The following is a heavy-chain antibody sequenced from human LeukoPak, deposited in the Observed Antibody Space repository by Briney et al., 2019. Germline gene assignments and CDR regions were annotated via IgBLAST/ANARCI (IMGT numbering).Heavy chain of an antibody. J-gene: IGHJ4*02. CDR3: ARARIVVVPAAMIGYFDY. CDR2: IYYSGST. Sequence: SETLSLTCTVSGGSISSYYWSWIRQPPGKGLEWIGYIYYSGSTNYNPSLKSRVTISVDTSKNQFSLKLSSVTAADTAVYYCARARIVVVPAAMIGYFDYWGQGTLVTVSS. D-gene: IGHD2-2*01. CDR1: GGSISSYY. V-gene: IGHV4-59*01.